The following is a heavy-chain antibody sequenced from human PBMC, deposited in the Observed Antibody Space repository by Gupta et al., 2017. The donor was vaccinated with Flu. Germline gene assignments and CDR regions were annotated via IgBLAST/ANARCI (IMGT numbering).Heavy chain of an antibody. D-gene: IGHD3-9*01. J-gene: IGHJ4*02. CDR2: VTPNSGYT. CDR3: VRRDNLDY. Sequence: QVQLVQSGAEVKKPGASVKVSCKASGYTFSNHDINWVRQAPGQGLEWMGWVTPNSGYTGYAQKFQGRLTLTRNTSISTAYMELSSLRSEDTAVYYCVRRDNLDYWGQGTLVTVPS. V-gene: IGHV1-8*01. CDR1: GYTFSNHD.